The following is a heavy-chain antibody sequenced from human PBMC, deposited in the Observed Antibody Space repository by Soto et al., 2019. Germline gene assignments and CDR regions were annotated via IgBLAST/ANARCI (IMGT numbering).Heavy chain of an antibody. CDR3: ARDLISATGFDY. J-gene: IGHJ4*02. CDR2: IKQDGSEK. V-gene: IGHV3-7*05. CDR1: GFTFSSHW. D-gene: IGHD2-15*01. Sequence: EVHLVESGGGLGQPGGSLRLSCAASGFTFSSHWMSWVRQAPGKGLEWVANIKQDGSEKYYVDSVKGRFTISRDNPKNSLYLQLNSLRAEDTAVYYCARDLISATGFDYWGQGTLVTVSS.